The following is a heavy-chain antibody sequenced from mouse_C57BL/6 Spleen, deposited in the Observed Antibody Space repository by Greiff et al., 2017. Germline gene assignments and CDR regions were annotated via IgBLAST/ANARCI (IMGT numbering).Heavy chain of an antibody. CDR3: TRSGDGSSSCWYFDV. D-gene: IGHD1-1*01. Sequence: QVQLQQSGAELARPGASVKMSCKASGYTFTSYTMHWVKQRPGKGLEWIGYINPSSGYTKYNQKFKDKATLTADKSSSTAYMQLSSLTSEASAVYYCTRSGDGSSSCWYFDVWGTGTTVTVSS. CDR2: INPSSGYT. CDR1: GYTFTSYT. J-gene: IGHJ1*03. V-gene: IGHV1-4*01.